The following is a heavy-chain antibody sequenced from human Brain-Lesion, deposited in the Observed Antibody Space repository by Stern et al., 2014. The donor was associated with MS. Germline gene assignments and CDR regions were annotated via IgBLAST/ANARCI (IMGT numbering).Heavy chain of an antibody. J-gene: IGHJ6*02. D-gene: IGHD3-3*01. CDR2: INPNTGGT. V-gene: IGHV1-2*02. Sequence: DQLVESGAEVKKPGASVKVSCKTSGYIFTGYYIHWVRQAPGQGLEGMAWINPNTGGTKYAQKFQGRVTMSMDTSISTAYVELSSLTSDDTAVYYCARDQRGITIFGVVTDYYYLGMDVWGQGTTVTVSS. CDR1: GYIFTGYY. CDR3: ARDQRGITIFGVVTDYYYLGMDV.